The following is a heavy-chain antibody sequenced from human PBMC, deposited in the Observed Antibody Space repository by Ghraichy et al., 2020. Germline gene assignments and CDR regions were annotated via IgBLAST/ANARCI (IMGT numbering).Heavy chain of an antibody. Sequence: GESLNISCAASGFTFSSYSMNWVRQAPGKGLEWVSSIGSSSSSIYYADSLKGRFTISRDNAKNSLYLQMNSLRAEDTALYYCARNLYGITASYYYYGMDVWGQGTTVTVSS. J-gene: IGHJ6*02. D-gene: IGHD1-20*01. V-gene: IGHV3-21*01. CDR1: GFTFSSYS. CDR3: ARNLYGITASYYYYGMDV. CDR2: IGSSSSSI.